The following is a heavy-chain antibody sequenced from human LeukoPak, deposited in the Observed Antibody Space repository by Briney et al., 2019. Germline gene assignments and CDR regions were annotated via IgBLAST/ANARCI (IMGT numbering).Heavy chain of an antibody. Sequence: SETLSLTCTVSGGSVSSGSYYWSWIRQPPGKGLEWIGYIYYSGSTNYNPSLKSRVTISVDTSKNQFSLKLGSVTAADTAVYYCARRSQLPLSWFDPWGQGTLVTVSS. V-gene: IGHV4-61*01. CDR1: GGSVSSGSYY. CDR2: IYYSGST. CDR3: ARRSQLPLSWFDP. J-gene: IGHJ5*02. D-gene: IGHD2-2*01.